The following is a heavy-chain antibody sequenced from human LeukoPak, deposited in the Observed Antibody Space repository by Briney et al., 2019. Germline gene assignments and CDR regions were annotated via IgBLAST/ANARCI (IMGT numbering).Heavy chain of an antibody. CDR2: ISPSGGDT. D-gene: IGHD5-24*01. V-gene: IGHV3-23*01. Sequence: GGSLRLSCAASGFTFTNYAMNWARQAPGKGLEWVSTISPSGGDTYYADSVKGRFTISKDISKNTLYLQMNSLRAEDTAVYYCARRAYNWGAFDIWGQGTMVTVSS. J-gene: IGHJ3*02. CDR1: GFTFTNYA. CDR3: ARRAYNWGAFDI.